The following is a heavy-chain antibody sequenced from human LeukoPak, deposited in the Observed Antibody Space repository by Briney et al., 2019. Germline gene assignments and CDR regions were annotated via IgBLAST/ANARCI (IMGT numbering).Heavy chain of an antibody. Sequence: PSETLSLTCTVSGGSISSYYWSWIRQPPGKGLEWIGYIYYSGSTNYNPSLKSRVTISVDTSKNQFSLKLSSVTAADTAVYYCARSSRGGGHGYYFDYWGQGTLVTVSS. CDR3: ARSSRGGGHGYYFDY. CDR2: IYYSGST. V-gene: IGHV4-59*01. CDR1: GGSISSYY. J-gene: IGHJ4*02. D-gene: IGHD5-12*01.